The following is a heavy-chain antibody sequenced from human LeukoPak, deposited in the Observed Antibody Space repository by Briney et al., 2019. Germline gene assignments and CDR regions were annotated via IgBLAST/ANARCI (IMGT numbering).Heavy chain of an antibody. Sequence: SSETLSLTCTVSGGSISSYYWSWIRQPPGKGLEWIGYIYYSGSPNYNPSLKSRVTISVDTSKNQFSLKLSSVTAADTAVYYCARNIELDSWGQGTLDTVSS. CDR2: IYYSGSP. J-gene: IGHJ4*02. CDR1: GGSISSYY. CDR3: ARNIELDS. V-gene: IGHV4-59*01.